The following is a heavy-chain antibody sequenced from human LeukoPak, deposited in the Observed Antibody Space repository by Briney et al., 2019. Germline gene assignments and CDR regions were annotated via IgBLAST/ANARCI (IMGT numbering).Heavy chain of an antibody. V-gene: IGHV3-30*04. D-gene: IGHD2-2*01. CDR2: ISFDGGIK. Sequence: GRSLRLSCAASGFTFSTYAMHWVRQAPGKGLEGVAVISFDGGIKYYSDSVKGRFTISIENSNNTLCLQMNSLRTEDTALYYCARSSSTTCCGFDYWGQGTLVTVSS. CDR1: GFTFSTYA. J-gene: IGHJ4*02. CDR3: ARSSSTTCCGFDY.